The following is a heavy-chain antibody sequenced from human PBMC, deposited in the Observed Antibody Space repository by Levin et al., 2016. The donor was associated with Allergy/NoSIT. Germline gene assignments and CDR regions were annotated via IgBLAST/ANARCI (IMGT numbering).Heavy chain of an antibody. J-gene: IGHJ4*02. V-gene: IGHV3-11*06. Sequence: RQAPGKGLEWVSYISSSSSYTNYADSVKGRFTISRDNAKNSLYLQMNSLRAEDTAVYYCARSLYYYGSGSLDFDYWGQGTLVTVSS. CDR3: ARSLYYYGSGSLDFDY. D-gene: IGHD3-10*01. CDR2: ISSSSSYT.